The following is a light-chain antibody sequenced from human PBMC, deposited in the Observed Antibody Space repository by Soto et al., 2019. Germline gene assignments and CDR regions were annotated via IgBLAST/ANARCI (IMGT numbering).Light chain of an antibody. V-gene: IGKV4-1*01. CDR3: QQYYSTPLT. CDR2: WAC. Sequence: DIVMTQSPDSLAVSLGERATINCKSSQSVLYSSNNKNYLAWYQRKPGQPPKLLIYWACTREFGVPDRFSGSGSGTDFTLTISSLQAEDVAVYYCQQYYSTPLTFGGGTKVEIK. J-gene: IGKJ4*01. CDR1: QSVLYSSNNKNY.